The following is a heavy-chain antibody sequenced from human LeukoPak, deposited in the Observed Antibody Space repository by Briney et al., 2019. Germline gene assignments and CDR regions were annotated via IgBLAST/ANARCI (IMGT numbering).Heavy chain of an antibody. CDR2: MNPNSGNT. J-gene: IGHJ6*03. CDR3: ARALSWTTDSYYYMDV. CDR1: GYTFTSYD. V-gene: IGHV1-8*01. D-gene: IGHD3/OR15-3a*01. Sequence: ASVKVSCKASGYTFTSYDISWVRQATGQGLEWMGWMNPNSGNTGYAQKFQGRVTMTKNASITTAYMELSSLRSEDTAVYYCARALSWTTDSYYYMDVWGKGTTVTVSS.